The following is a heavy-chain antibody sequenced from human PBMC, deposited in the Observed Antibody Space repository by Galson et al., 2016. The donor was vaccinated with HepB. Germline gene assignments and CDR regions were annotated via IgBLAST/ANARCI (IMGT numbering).Heavy chain of an antibody. CDR3: ARGSAFGGVDN. J-gene: IGHJ4*02. V-gene: IGHV4-31*03. Sequence: TLSLTCTVSGGSISSGGYYWSWIRQHPGKGPEWTGYIYFRGSSYYNPSLKSRATISVDTSKNQFSLRLSSVTAADTAVYYCARGSAFGGVDNWGQGTLVTISS. CDR1: GGSISSGGYY. D-gene: IGHD3-16*01. CDR2: IYFRGSS.